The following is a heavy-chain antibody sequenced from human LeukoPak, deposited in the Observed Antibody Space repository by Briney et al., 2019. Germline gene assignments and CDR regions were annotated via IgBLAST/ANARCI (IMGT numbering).Heavy chain of an antibody. Sequence: GESLQISCKGSGYSFTSYWIGWVRQMPGKGLEWMGIIYPGDSDTRYSPSFQGQVTTSADKSISTAYLQWSSLKASDTAMYYCARRYCSSTSCFRTNWFDPWGQGTLVTVSS. J-gene: IGHJ5*02. CDR3: ARRYCSSTSCFRTNWFDP. D-gene: IGHD2-2*01. CDR1: GYSFTSYW. V-gene: IGHV5-51*01. CDR2: IYPGDSDT.